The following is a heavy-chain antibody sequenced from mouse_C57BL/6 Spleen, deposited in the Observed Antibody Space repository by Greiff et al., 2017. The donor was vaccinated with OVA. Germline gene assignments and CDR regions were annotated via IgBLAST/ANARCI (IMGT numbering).Heavy chain of an antibody. V-gene: IGHV5-4*01. CDR2: ISDGGSYT. CDR3: ARDPYFDV. CDR1: GFTFSSYA. Sequence: EVNVVESGGGLVKPGGSLKLSCAASGFTFSSYAMSWVRQTPEKRLEWVATISDGGSYTYYPDNVKGRFTISRDNAKNNLYLQMSHLKSEDTAMYYCARDPYFDVWGTGTTVTVSS. J-gene: IGHJ1*03.